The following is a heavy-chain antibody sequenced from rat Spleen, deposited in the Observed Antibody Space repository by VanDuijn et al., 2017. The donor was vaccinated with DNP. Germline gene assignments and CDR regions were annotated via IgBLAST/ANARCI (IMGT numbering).Heavy chain of an antibody. CDR1: GFTFSNFG. CDR3: VKDLRGGSAFAY. V-gene: IGHV5-19*01. D-gene: IGHD1-11*01. J-gene: IGHJ2*01. Sequence: EVQLVESGGGLVQPGSPLKLSCAASGFTFSNFGMHWIRQAPTKGLEWVASISPSGGSTYYPDSVKARFTISRDNAENTVYLQMNSLRSEDTATYYCVKDLRGGSAFAYWGPGIMVTVSS. CDR2: ISPSGGST.